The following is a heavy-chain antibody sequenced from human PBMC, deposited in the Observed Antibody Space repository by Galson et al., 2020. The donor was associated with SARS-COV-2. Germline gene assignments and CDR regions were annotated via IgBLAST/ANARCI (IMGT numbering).Heavy chain of an antibody. Sequence: SGPTLVKPTQTLTLTCTFSGFSLTTTGVGVGWIRQPPGKALEWLALIYWTDGTRYSPSLRSRLTITKDTSKNQVVLTVTNMDPGDTATYYCAHSLGGSGSIYNVWHFDYWGQGTLVTVSS. V-gene: IGHV2-5*01. CDR3: AHSLGGSGSIYNVWHFDY. CDR1: GFSLTTTGVG. J-gene: IGHJ4*02. CDR2: IYWTDGT. D-gene: IGHD3-10*01.